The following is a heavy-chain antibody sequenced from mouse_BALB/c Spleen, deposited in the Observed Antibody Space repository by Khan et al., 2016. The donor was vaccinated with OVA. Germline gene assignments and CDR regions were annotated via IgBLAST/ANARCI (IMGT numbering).Heavy chain of an antibody. CDR3: ARGNYYGSNSWFAY. V-gene: IGHV9-3*02. D-gene: IGHD1-1*01. CDR2: INTNTGEP. J-gene: IGHJ3*01. CDR1: GYTFTNYG. Sequence: VQLVESGPELKKPGETVKISCKASGYTFTNYGINWVKQAPGKGLKWMGWINTNTGEPTYAEEFKGRFAFSLETSASTAYLQLNNLKNEDTATYFCARGNYYGSNSWFAYWGQWTLVTVSA.